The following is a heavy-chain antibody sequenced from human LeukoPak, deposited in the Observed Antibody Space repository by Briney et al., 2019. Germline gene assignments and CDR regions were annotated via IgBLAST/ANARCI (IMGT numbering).Heavy chain of an antibody. J-gene: IGHJ3*02. CDR2: IKQDGTEK. CDR1: GFTFSTHW. Sequence: GGSLRLSCAASGFTFSTHWMTWVRQAPGKGLEWVAYIKQDGTEKYSVDSVKGRFAISRDNAKSSLFLQMNSLRAEDSAVYYCARVALSRVAFDIWGQGTIVTVSS. V-gene: IGHV3-7*01. D-gene: IGHD3-10*01. CDR3: ARVALSRVAFDI.